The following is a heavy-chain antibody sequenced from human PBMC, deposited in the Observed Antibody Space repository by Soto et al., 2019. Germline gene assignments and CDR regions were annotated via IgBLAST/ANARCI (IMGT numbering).Heavy chain of an antibody. Sequence: EVQLVESGGGLVKPGGSLRLSCAASGFTFSSYSMNWVRQAPGKGLEWVSSISSSSSYIYYADSVKGRFTISRDNAKNSMYLQMNGLRAEDTAVYYCARDDHYDSSGYLAPLDYSGQGTLVTVSS. J-gene: IGHJ4*02. CDR3: ARDDHYDSSGYLAPLDY. V-gene: IGHV3-21*01. D-gene: IGHD3-22*01. CDR1: GFTFSSYS. CDR2: ISSSSSYI.